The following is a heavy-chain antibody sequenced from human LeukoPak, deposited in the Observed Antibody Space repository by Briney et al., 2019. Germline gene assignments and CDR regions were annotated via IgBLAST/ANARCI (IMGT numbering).Heavy chain of an antibody. D-gene: IGHD2-15*01. V-gene: IGHV3-53*01. CDR1: GFTVSSNY. CDR3: ARSLYCFNDRCYKPSWFDL. Sequence: GGSLRLSCAASGFTVSSNYMNWVRQAPGKGLEWVSVIYSGGSTYYADSVKGRLTISRDNSKNTLYLQMNSLRAEDTAVYYCARSLYCFNDRCYKPSWFDLWGQGTLVTVSS. J-gene: IGHJ5*02. CDR2: IYSGGST.